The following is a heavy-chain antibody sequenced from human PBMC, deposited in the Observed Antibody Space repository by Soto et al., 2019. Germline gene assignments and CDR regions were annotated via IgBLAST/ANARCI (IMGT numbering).Heavy chain of an antibody. D-gene: IGHD2-2*01. J-gene: IGHJ4*02. Sequence: RRLSCVASGFTFSNYGMHWVRQAPVQGLEWVAGIDYNEINQYYIDPVKGRFTISRDQAKNTLHLQMNRLSAEDMAVDYSARDVCPVTTCYDLWRQGVVVPASS. V-gene: IGHV3-33*01. CDR2: IDYNEINQ. CDR3: ARDVCPVTTCYDL. CDR1: GFTFSNYG.